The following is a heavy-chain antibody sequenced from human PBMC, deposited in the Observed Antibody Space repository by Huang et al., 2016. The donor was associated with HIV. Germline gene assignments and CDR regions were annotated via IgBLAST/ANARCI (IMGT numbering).Heavy chain of an antibody. CDR3: TRGRTRGAYFNY. J-gene: IGHJ4*02. CDR2: IRSKTDGGAA. Sequence: DVQLVESGGTLVKPGRSLRLSCATSGFTFGDYPMAWLRQGAGKGLEWVGRIRSKTDGGAAEYAASVKGRVIISRDDSENIVYLQLSSLQSEDTGLYYCTRGRTRGAYFNYWGQGTLVTVSS. D-gene: IGHD1-7*01. CDR1: GFTFGDYP. V-gene: IGHV3-49*05.